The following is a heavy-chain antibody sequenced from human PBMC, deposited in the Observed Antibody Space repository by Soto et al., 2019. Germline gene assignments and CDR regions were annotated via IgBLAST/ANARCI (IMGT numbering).Heavy chain of an antibody. Sequence: SVKVSCTASGGTFSSYAISWVRQAPGQGLEWMGGIIPIFGTANYAQKFQGRVTITADESTSTTYMELSSLRSEDTAVYYCARDSSSWSKDYYYYGMDVWGQGTTV. CDR1: GGTFSSYA. J-gene: IGHJ6*01. D-gene: IGHD6-13*01. CDR3: ARDSSSWSKDYYYYGMDV. V-gene: IGHV1-69*01. CDR2: IIPIFGTA.